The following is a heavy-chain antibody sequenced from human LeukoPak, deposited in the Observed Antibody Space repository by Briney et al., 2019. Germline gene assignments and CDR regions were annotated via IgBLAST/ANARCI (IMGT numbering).Heavy chain of an antibody. V-gene: IGHV3-7*05. Sequence: GGSLRLSCAASGFTFSRFWMTWLRQAPGKGLEWVANIKEDGSEEDYVASVRGRFTISRDNAKNSLQLQMNSLRAEDTAVYFCARLGPTYGDYFDYWGQGALVTVSS. D-gene: IGHD4-17*01. CDR3: ARLGPTYGDYFDY. CDR1: GFTFSRFW. J-gene: IGHJ4*02. CDR2: IKEDGSEE.